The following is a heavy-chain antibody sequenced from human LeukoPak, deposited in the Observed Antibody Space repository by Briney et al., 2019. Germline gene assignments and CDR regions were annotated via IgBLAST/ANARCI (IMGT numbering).Heavy chain of an antibody. D-gene: IGHD3-16*01. V-gene: IGHV3-48*03. CDR1: GFTFSSYE. CDR2: ITSSGSTI. J-gene: IGHJ4*02. CDR3: ATSFMIRGN. Sequence: GGSLRLSCAASGFTFSSYEMNWVRQAPGKGLEWVSSITSSGSTIYYANSLKGRFTISRDNAKNSLYLQMNSLKAEDTAVYYCATSFMIRGNWGQGTLVTVSS.